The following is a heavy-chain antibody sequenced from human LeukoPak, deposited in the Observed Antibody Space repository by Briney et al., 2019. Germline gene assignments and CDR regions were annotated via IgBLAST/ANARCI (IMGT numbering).Heavy chain of an antibody. CDR2: INHSGST. V-gene: IGHV4-34*01. J-gene: IGHJ2*01. CDR3: ARCRLTTVVRSYWYFDL. D-gene: IGHD4-23*01. Sequence: PSETLSLTCAVYGGSFSGYYWSWIRQPPGKGLEWIGEINHSGSTNYNPSLKSRVTISVDTSKNQFSLKLSSVTAADTAVYYCARCRLTTVVRSYWYFDLWGRGTLVTVSS. CDR1: GGSFSGYY.